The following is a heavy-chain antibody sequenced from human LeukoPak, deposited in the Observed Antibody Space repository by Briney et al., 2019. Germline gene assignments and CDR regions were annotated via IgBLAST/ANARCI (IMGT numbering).Heavy chain of an antibody. J-gene: IGHJ4*02. Sequence: GGSLRLSCAASGFTVSNNYMSWVRQPPGKGLEWVSVINSGGSTNYADSVKGRFTISRDNSKNTLYLQMSSLRAEDTAVYYCARDLFHWGQGTLVTVSS. CDR3: ARDLFH. CDR2: INSGGST. CDR1: GFTVSNNY. D-gene: IGHD2-21*01. V-gene: IGHV3-53*01.